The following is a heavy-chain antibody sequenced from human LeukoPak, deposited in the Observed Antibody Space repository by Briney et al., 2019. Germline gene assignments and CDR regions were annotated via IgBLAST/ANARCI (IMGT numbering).Heavy chain of an antibody. V-gene: IGHV1-18*01. J-gene: IGHJ2*01. CDR3: ARNYDFWSGYFPYWYFDL. CDR1: GYTFTIYG. D-gene: IGHD3-3*01. Sequence: GASVKVSCKASGYTFTIYGISWVRQAPGQGLEWMGWISAYNGNTNYAQKLQGRVTMTTDTSTSTAYMELRSLRSDDTAVYYCARNYDFWSGYFPYWYFDLWGRGTLVTVSS. CDR2: ISAYNGNT.